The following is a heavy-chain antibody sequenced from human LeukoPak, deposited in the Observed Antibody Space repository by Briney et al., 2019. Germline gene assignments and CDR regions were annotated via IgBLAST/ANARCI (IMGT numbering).Heavy chain of an antibody. CDR1: GYTFTNHY. D-gene: IGHD2-15*01. J-gene: IGHJ5*02. CDR3: ARALGVVAARGDWFDP. CDR2: INPSGGTT. V-gene: IGHV1-46*01. Sequence: ASVKVSCKASGYTFTNHYMHWVRQAPGQGLQWMGIINPSGGTTNYAQKFQGGVTLTRDTSTSTVYMELSSLTSEDTAVYYCARALGVVAARGDWFDPWGQGTLVTVSS.